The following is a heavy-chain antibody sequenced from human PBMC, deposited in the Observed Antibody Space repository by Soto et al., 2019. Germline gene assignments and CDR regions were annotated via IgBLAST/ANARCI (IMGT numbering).Heavy chain of an antibody. D-gene: IGHD6-13*01. CDR1: GGSLSGYY. Sequence: SETLSLTCAVYGGSLSGYYWSWIRQPPGKGLEWIGEINHSGSTNYNPSLKSRVTISVDTSKNQFSLKLSSVTAADTAVYYCARGMVAAAPNDYYYYYGMDVWGQGTTVTVSS. CDR2: INHSGST. V-gene: IGHV4-34*01. CDR3: ARGMVAAAPNDYYYYYGMDV. J-gene: IGHJ6*02.